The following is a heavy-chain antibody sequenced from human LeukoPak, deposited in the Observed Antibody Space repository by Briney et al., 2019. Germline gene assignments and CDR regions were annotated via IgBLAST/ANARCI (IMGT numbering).Heavy chain of an antibody. CDR2: VKSKDFDETT. V-gene: IGHV3-15*01. CDR3: APSPAHVTSY. CDR1: GFTFTNAW. D-gene: IGHD4-11*01. Sequence: GGSLRLSCTASGFTFTNAWMSWVRQAPGKGLEWIGHVKSKDFDETTDYAAPVKGRFAISRDDSKNSLYLDMSSLTPEDTAVYYCAPSPAHVTSYWGQGTLVTVSS. J-gene: IGHJ4*02.